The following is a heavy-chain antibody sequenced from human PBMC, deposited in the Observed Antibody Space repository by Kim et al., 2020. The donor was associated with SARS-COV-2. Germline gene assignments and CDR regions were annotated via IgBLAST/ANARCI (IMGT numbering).Heavy chain of an antibody. Sequence: ADTVKGRFTISRDNSKNTLYLQMNSLRAEDTAVYYGAKQVHSSSDTNFDYWGQGTLVTVSS. CDR3: AKQVHSSSDTNFDY. J-gene: IGHJ4*02. V-gene: IGHV3-23*01. D-gene: IGHD6-13*01.